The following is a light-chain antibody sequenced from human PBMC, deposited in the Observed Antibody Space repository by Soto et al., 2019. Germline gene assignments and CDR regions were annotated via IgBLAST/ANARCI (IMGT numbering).Light chain of an antibody. Sequence: DIQMTQSPSTLSGSVGDRVTITCRASQTISSWLAWYQQKPGKAPKLLIYKASTLKSGVPSRFSGSGSGTEFTLPISSLQPDDFATYYCQHYNSYSEALGQGTKVELE. J-gene: IGKJ1*01. CDR1: QTISSW. CDR3: QHYNSYSEA. V-gene: IGKV1-5*03. CDR2: KAS.